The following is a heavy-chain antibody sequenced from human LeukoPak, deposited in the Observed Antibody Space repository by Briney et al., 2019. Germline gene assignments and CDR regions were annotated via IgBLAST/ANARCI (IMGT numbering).Heavy chain of an antibody. V-gene: IGHV3-33*01. CDR1: GFTFSSYG. CDR3: ATLAAASDAFDI. Sequence: GGSLRLSCAASGFTFSSYGMHWVRQAPGKGLEWVAVIWYDGSNKYYADSVKGRFTSSRDNSKNTLYLQMNSLRAEDTAVYYCATLAAASDAFDIWGQGTMVTVSS. D-gene: IGHD6-13*01. J-gene: IGHJ3*02. CDR2: IWYDGSNK.